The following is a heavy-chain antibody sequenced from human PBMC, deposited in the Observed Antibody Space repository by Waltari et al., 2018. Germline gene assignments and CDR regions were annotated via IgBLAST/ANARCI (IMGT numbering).Heavy chain of an antibody. CDR1: GFTFSSYG. Sequence: QVQLVESGGGVVQPGRSLRLSCAASGFTFSSYGMHWVRQAPGKGLEWVAVIWYDGSNKYYADSVKGRFTISRDNSKNTLYLQMNSLRAEDTAVYYCARDSFGYCGGDCSIDYWGQGTLVTVSS. CDR3: ARDSFGYCGGDCSIDY. D-gene: IGHD2-21*02. CDR2: IWYDGSNK. J-gene: IGHJ4*02. V-gene: IGHV3-33*01.